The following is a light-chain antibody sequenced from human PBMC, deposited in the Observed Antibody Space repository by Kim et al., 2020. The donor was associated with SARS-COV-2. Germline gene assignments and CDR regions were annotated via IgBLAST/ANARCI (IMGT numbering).Light chain of an antibody. CDR2: GAS. Sequence: SRGETATLSCWASQSVSSTLAWYHQKPGQAPRLLIYGASTRATGIPARFSGSGSGTEFTLTISSLQSEDFAVYYCQQYNNWPPWTFGQGTKVDIK. J-gene: IGKJ1*01. CDR1: QSVSST. V-gene: IGKV3-15*01. CDR3: QQYNNWPPWT.